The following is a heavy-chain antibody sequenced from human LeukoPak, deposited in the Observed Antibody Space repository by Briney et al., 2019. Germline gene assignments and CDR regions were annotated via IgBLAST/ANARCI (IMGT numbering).Heavy chain of an antibody. J-gene: IGHJ3*02. CDR3: ARGLDCSSTSCYGLYAFDI. V-gene: IGHV3-21*01. CDR2: VSSSSNYI. Sequence: GGSLRLSCAASGFIFSSYNMNWVRQAPGKGLEWVSSVSSSSNYIYYADSVKGRFTVSRDNAKSSLSLQMNSLRAEDTAVYSCARGLDCSSTSCYGLYAFDIWGQGTMVTVSS. CDR1: GFIFSSYN. D-gene: IGHD2-2*01.